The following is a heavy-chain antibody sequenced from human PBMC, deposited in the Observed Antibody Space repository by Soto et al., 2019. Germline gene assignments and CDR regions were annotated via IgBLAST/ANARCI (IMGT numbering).Heavy chain of an antibody. CDR2: ISAYNGDT. J-gene: IGHJ4*02. CDR3: ARKGTGQPLDY. V-gene: IGHV1-18*04. D-gene: IGHD1-1*01. CDR1: VFTFIKYA. Sequence: ASVTVSCTDSVFTFIKYAFTWVRQAPGQGLEWMGWISAYNGDTHYAQKLQGRVTLTTDTSTSTAYMELRSLRSDDTAVYYCARKGTGQPLDYWGQGALVTVSS.